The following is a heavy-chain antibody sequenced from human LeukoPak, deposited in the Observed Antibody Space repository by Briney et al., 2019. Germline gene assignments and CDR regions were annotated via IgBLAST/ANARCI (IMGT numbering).Heavy chain of an antibody. D-gene: IGHD3-3*02. Sequence: PGGSLRLSCAASGFTVSSNYMSWVRQAPGKGLEWVSAISGSGGSTYYADSVKGRFTISRDNSKNTLYLQMNSLRAEDTAVYYCAKGRSGHFVFFDYWGQGTLVTVSS. V-gene: IGHV3-23*01. CDR3: AKGRSGHFVFFDY. J-gene: IGHJ4*02. CDR1: GFTVSSNY. CDR2: ISGSGGST.